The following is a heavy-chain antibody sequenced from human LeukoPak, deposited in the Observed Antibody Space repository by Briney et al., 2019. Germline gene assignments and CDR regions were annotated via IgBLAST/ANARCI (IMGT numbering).Heavy chain of an antibody. Sequence: ASVKVSCKVSGYTLTELSMHWVRQAPGKGLEWMGAFDPEDGGTIYAQKFQGRVTMTEDTSTDTAYMELSSLRSEDTAVYYCDYGDYLNDYWGQGTLVTVSS. CDR2: FDPEDGGT. D-gene: IGHD4-17*01. V-gene: IGHV1-24*01. CDR3: DYGDYLNDY. CDR1: GYTLTELS. J-gene: IGHJ4*02.